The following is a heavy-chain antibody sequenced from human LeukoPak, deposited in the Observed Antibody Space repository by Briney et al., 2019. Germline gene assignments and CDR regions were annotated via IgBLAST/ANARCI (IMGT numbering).Heavy chain of an antibody. V-gene: IGHV3-23*01. CDR3: ARKATRRGYFDY. Sequence: GGSLSLSCAASGFPFSSYAMSWVRQAPGKGLEWVSAISGSGGSTYYADSVKGRFTISRDNSKNTLYLQMNSLRAEDTAVYYCARKATRRGYFDYWGQGTLVTVSS. J-gene: IGHJ4*02. D-gene: IGHD1-26*01. CDR2: ISGSGGST. CDR1: GFPFSSYA.